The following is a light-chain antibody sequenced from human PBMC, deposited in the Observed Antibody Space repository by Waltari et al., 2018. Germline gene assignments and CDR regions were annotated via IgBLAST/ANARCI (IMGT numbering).Light chain of an antibody. CDR3: NSRNSSGNVV. CDR1: RLREYY. V-gene: IGLV3-19*01. J-gene: IGLJ2*01. CDR2: GEN. Sequence: SSELTQDPAVSVALGQTVRITCQGDRLREYYASWYQQKAGQAPVHVIHGENKRPSVIHTRFSGSMSENTASLTITGAQAVDEADYYCNSRNSSGNVVFGAGTKVTVL.